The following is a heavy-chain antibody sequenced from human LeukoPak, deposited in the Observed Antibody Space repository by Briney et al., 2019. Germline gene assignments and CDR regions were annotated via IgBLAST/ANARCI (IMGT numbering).Heavy chain of an antibody. Sequence: ASVEVSFKASGYTFTSYAISWVRQAPGQGLEWMGWVNAYNGNTNYAQKLQGRVTMTTDTSTSTAYMDLKSLRSDDTAVYYCARILPDYYDTSGHTYYFDYWGQGTLVTVSS. D-gene: IGHD3-22*01. CDR1: GYTFTSYA. CDR3: ARILPDYYDTSGHTYYFDY. CDR2: VNAYNGNT. J-gene: IGHJ4*02. V-gene: IGHV1-18*01.